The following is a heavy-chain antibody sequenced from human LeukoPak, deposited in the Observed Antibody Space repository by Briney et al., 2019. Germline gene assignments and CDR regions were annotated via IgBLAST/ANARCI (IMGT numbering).Heavy chain of an antibody. D-gene: IGHD4-23*01. CDR3: ARGGRMTTVVTYYFDY. J-gene: IGHJ4*02. CDR2: ATPSGGST. CDR1: GYSFTNYY. Sequence: ASVTVSCKASGYSFTNYYIHWVRQAPGQGLEGMGKATPSGGSTTYAQEFQGRVTMTRDTSTSTVYMDLSSLRSDDTAVYFCARGGRMTTVVTYYFDYWGQGTLVTVSS. V-gene: IGHV1-46*01.